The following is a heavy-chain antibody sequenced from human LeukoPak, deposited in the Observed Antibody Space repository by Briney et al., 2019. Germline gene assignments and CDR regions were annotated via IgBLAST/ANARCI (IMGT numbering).Heavy chain of an antibody. V-gene: IGHV4-34*01. CDR1: GGSFSGYY. CDR3: ARSRRSSSWYWFDP. CDR2: INHSGST. D-gene: IGHD6-13*01. Sequence: SETLSLTCAVYGGSFSGYYWSWIRQPPGKGLEWIGEINHSGSTNYNPALKSRVTISVDTSKNPFSLKLSSVTAADTAVYYCARSRRSSSWYWFDPWGQGTLVTVSS. J-gene: IGHJ5*02.